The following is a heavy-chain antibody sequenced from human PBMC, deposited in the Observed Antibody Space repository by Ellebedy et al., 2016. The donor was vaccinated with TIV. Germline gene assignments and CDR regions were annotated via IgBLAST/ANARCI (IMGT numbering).Heavy chain of an antibody. Sequence: MPSETLSLTCNVSGGSISTFYWSWIRQPPGKGLEFIGYIYYIGITNYNPSLESRVAISIDTSENQFSLRLSSVTAADTAMYYCARGSGWYDPFDLWGQGTLVTVSS. D-gene: IGHD6-19*01. CDR1: GGSISTFY. V-gene: IGHV4-59*01. J-gene: IGHJ4*02. CDR3: ARGSGWYDPFDL. CDR2: IYYIGIT.